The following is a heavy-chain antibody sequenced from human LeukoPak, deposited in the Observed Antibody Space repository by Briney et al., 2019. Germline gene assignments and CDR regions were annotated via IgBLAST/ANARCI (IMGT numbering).Heavy chain of an antibody. D-gene: IGHD1-26*01. V-gene: IGHV3-23*01. CDR3: AKGYGGSYSYYFDY. J-gene: IGHJ4*02. CDR1: GFAFSSSA. Sequence: PGGSLRLSCAASGFAFSSSAMSWVRQAPGKGLEWVSAISGSGGSTYYADSVKGRFTISRDNSKNTLYLQMNSLRAEDTAVYYCAKGYGGSYSYYFDYWGQGTLVTVSS. CDR2: ISGSGGST.